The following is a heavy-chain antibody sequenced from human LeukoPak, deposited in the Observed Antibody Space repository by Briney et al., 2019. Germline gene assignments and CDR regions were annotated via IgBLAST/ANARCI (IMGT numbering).Heavy chain of an antibody. CDR3: AKEPVAYCSSTSCYYFDY. D-gene: IGHD2-2*01. CDR2: ISYDGSNK. Sequence: GGSLRLSCAASGFTFSSYGMHWVRQAPGKGLEWVAVISYDGSNKYYADSVKGRFTISRDNSKNTLYLQMNSLRAEDTAVYYCAKEPVAYCSSTSCYYFDYWGQGTLVTVSS. J-gene: IGHJ4*02. CDR1: GFTFSSYG. V-gene: IGHV3-30*18.